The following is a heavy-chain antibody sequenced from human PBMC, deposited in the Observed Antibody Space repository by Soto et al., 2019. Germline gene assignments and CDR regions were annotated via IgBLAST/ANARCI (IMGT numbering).Heavy chain of an antibody. J-gene: IGHJ6*03. Sequence: PSETLSLTCTVSGGSISSGGYYWSWIRQHPGKGLEWIGYIYYSGSTYYNPSLKSRVTISVDTSKNQFSLKLSSVTAADTAVYYCASSETKPHYYYYMDVRGKGTTVTVSS. CDR3: ASSETKPHYYYYMDV. CDR1: GGSISSGGYY. V-gene: IGHV4-31*03. CDR2: IYYSGST.